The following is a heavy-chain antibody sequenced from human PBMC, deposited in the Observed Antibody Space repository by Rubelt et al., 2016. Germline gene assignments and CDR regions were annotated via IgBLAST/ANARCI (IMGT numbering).Heavy chain of an antibody. CDR1: GGSISSSSYY. D-gene: IGHD3-3*02. CDR2: IYYSGST. V-gene: IGHV4-39*01. J-gene: IGHJ5*02. Sequence: QLQLQESGPGLVKPSETLSLTCTVSGGSISSSSYYWGWIRQPPGKGLEWIGSIYYSGSTYYNPSLKSRVTIAVDTSKNQFSLKLSSLTAADTALYYCARQLDWFDPGGQGTLVTVSS. CDR3: ARQLDWFDP.